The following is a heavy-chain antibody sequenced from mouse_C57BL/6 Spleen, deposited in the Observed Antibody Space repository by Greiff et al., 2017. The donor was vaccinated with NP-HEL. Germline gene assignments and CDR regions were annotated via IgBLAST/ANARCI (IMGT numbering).Heavy chain of an antibody. Sequence: QVQLQQPGAELVMPGASVKLSCKASGYTFTSYWMHWVKQRPGQGLEWIGEIDPSDSYTNYNQKFKGKSTLTVDKSSSTAYMQLSSLTSEDSAVYYCARFCDYDGPWYFDVWGTGTTVTVSS. D-gene: IGHD2-4*01. CDR3: ARFCDYDGPWYFDV. CDR2: IDPSDSYT. J-gene: IGHJ1*03. V-gene: IGHV1-69*01. CDR1: GYTFTSYW.